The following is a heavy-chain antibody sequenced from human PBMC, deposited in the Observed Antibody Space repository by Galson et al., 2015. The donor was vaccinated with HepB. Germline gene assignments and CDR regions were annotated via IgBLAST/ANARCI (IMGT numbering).Heavy chain of an antibody. CDR2: IYHSGST. Sequence: LSLTCAVSGGSISSSNWWSWVRQPPGKGLEWIGEIYHSGSTNYNPSLKSRVTISVDKSKKQFSLKLSSVIAADTAVYYCAREGDDHVWGNYRSRVYFDHWGQGTLVTVSS. CDR3: AREGDDHVWGNYRSRVYFDH. D-gene: IGHD3-16*02. CDR1: GGSISSSNW. J-gene: IGHJ4*02. V-gene: IGHV4-4*02.